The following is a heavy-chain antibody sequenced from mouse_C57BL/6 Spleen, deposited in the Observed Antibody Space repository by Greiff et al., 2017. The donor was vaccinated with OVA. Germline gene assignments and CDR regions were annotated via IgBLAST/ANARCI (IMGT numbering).Heavy chain of an antibody. Sequence: EVKLQESGGGLVKPGGSLKLSCAASGFTFSSYAMSWVRQTPEKRLEWVATISDGGSYTYYPDNVKGRFTISRDNAKNNLYLQMSHLKSEDTAMYYCARDPNWVPFDYWGKGTTLTVSS. CDR2: ISDGGSYT. D-gene: IGHD4-1*01. CDR3: ARDPNWVPFDY. CDR1: GFTFSSYA. V-gene: IGHV5-4*01. J-gene: IGHJ2*01.